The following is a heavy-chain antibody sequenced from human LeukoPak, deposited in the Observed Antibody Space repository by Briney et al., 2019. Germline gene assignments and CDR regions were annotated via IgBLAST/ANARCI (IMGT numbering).Heavy chain of an antibody. V-gene: IGHV3-33*08. CDR1: GFSFSTYG. J-gene: IGHJ4*02. D-gene: IGHD3-22*01. Sequence: GGSLRLSCAASGFSFSTYGLHWVRQAPGKGLEWVAVISHDGSNTYYTDSVRGRFTISRDNSKNTLYLQMNSLRAEDTAVYYCARDHYDSSGYYLGSLDYWGQGTLVTVSS. CDR2: ISHDGSNT. CDR3: ARDHYDSSGYYLGSLDY.